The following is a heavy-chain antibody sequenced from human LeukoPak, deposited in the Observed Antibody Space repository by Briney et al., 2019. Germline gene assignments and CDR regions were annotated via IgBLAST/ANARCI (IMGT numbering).Heavy chain of an antibody. CDR3: AREYPRAFDI. CDR2: IITTLGIA. V-gene: IGHV1-69*04. D-gene: IGHD2-2*02. J-gene: IGHJ3*02. CDR1: VGTFSTYT. Sequence: SVKVSCKASVGTFSTYTMIWVRQAPGQGLEWMGRIITTLGIANYAQKFQGRVTITADKSTSTAYMELSSLRSEDTAMYFCAREYPRAFDIWGQGTMVTVSS.